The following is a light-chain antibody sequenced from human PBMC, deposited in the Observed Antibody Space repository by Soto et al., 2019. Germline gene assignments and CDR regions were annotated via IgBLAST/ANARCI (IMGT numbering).Light chain of an antibody. V-gene: IGKV1-5*01. Sequence: DIQMTQSPSTLSASLGDRVTITCRASQSIDSWLAWYQRKPGKAPKLLIYDVSSLESGIPSRFSGSGSWTEFTLTTRILQPEDSATNYCKQYNSYPWTLGQGTKV. J-gene: IGKJ1*01. CDR2: DVS. CDR3: KQYNSYPWT. CDR1: QSIDSW.